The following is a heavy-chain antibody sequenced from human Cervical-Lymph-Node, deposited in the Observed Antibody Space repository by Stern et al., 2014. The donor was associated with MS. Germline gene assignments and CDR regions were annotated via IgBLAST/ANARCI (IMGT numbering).Heavy chain of an antibody. Sequence: QVQLVQSGGGVVPPGRSLRLSCAASGFTFSSYGMHWVRQAPGRGLEWVAVILYDGSNKYYADSVKGRFTISRDNSKTTLYLQMNSLRAEDTAVYYCARGGGSWGYFDYWGQGTLVTVSS. J-gene: IGHJ4*02. CDR3: ARGGGSWGYFDY. CDR1: GFTFSSYG. V-gene: IGHV3-33*01. D-gene: IGHD1-26*01. CDR2: ILYDGSNK.